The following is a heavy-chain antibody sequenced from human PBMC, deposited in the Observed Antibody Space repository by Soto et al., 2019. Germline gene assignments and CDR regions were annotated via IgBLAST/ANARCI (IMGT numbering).Heavy chain of an antibody. CDR3: AKACNVGATTGRGGYYYYYGMDV. D-gene: IGHD1-26*01. Sequence: GGSLRLSCAASGFTFSSYAMSWVRQAPGKGLEWVSAISGSGGSTYYADSVKGRFTISRDNSKNTLYLQMNSLRAEDTAVYYCAKACNVGATTGRGGYYYYYGMDVWGQGTTVTVSS. CDR2: ISGSGGST. J-gene: IGHJ6*02. CDR1: GFTFSSYA. V-gene: IGHV3-23*01.